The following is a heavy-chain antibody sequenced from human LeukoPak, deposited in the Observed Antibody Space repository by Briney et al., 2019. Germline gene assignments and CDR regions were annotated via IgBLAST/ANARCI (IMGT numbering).Heavy chain of an antibody. D-gene: IGHD4-17*01. V-gene: IGHV1-18*04. Sequence: ASVKVSCKASGYTFTGYYMHWVRQAPGQGLEWMGWISAYNGNTNYAQKLQGRVTMTTDTSTSTAYMELRSLRSDDTAVYYCARAVTTDLDRLDYWGQGTLVTVSS. CDR1: GYTFTGYY. CDR2: ISAYNGNT. J-gene: IGHJ4*02. CDR3: ARAVTTDLDRLDY.